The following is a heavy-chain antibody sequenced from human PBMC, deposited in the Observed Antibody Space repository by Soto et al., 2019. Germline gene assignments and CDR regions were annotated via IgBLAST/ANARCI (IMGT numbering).Heavy chain of an antibody. CDR3: ARAVGGSGYRPHNWFDP. D-gene: IGHD3-22*01. J-gene: IGHJ5*02. CDR2: IWYDGSNK. Sequence: PGGSLRLSCAASGFTFSSYGMHWVRQAPGKGLEWVAVIWYDGSNKYYADSVKGRFTISRDNSKNTLYLQMNSLRAEDTAVYYCARAVGGSGYRPHNWFDPWGQGTLVTVSS. V-gene: IGHV3-33*01. CDR1: GFTFSSYG.